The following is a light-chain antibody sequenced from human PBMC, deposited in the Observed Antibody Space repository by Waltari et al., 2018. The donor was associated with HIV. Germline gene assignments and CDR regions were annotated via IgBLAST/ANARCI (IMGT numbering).Light chain of an antibody. CDR2: DAS. CDR3: QQRSSWPLT. V-gene: IGKV3-11*01. CDR1: QSVTSL. Sequence: EIVLTQSPATLSLSPGERATLSCRASQSVTSLLAWYQQKPGQVPRLLIYDASYRATGIPARFSGSGSGTDFTLSISSLGPDDFAVYYCQQRSSWPLTFGGGTKVEIK. J-gene: IGKJ4*01.